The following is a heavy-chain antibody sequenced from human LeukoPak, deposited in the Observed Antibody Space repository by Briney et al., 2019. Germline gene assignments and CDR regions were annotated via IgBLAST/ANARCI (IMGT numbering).Heavy chain of an antibody. D-gene: IGHD3-10*01. J-gene: IGHJ4*02. CDR3: ARSGRGGNYPFDY. CDR1: GYTFSNYL. CDR2: IHPDDSQR. Sequence: GDSLKISCKTSGYTFSNYLIGWVRQAPGKGLEWMGIIHPDDSQRRHSPSFEGQVTISADESSTTGFLHLYGLKASDTAIFYCARSGRGGNYPFDYWGQGNLVTVSS. V-gene: IGHV5-51*01.